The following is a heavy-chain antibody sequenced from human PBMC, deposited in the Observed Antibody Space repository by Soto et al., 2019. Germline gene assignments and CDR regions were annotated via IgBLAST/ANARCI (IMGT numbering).Heavy chain of an antibody. CDR1: GFTFSSYA. D-gene: IGHD3-22*01. V-gene: IGHV3-30-3*01. Sequence: QVQLVESGGGVVQPGRSLRLSCAASGFTFSSYAMHWVRQAPGKGLEWVAVISYDGSNKYYAYSVKGRFTISRDNSKNTLYLQMNSLRAEDTAVYYCARAGGVVVISGAFDIWGQGTMVTVSS. CDR3: ARAGGVVVISGAFDI. CDR2: ISYDGSNK. J-gene: IGHJ3*02.